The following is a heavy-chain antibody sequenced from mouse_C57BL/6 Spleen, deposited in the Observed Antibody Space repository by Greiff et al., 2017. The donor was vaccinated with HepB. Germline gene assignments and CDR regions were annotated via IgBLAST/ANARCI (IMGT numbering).Heavy chain of an antibody. CDR3: ARGGNYYGSRAWFAY. V-gene: IGHV1-34*01. Sequence: EVQLQQSGPELVKPGASVKMSCKASGYTFTDYYMHWVKQSHGKSLEWIGYIYPNNGGNGYNQKFKGKATLTVDKSSSTAYMELRSLTSEDPAVYYGARGGNYYGSRAWFAYWGQGTLVTVSA. CDR1: GYTFTDYY. CDR2: IYPNNGGN. J-gene: IGHJ3*01. D-gene: IGHD1-1*01.